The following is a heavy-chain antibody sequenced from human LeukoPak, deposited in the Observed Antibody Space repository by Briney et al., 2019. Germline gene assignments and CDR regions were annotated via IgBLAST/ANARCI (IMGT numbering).Heavy chain of an antibody. CDR3: ARWAGYCSITNCYTAFDY. V-gene: IGHV1-69*01. CDR2: ITPIFGTA. CDR1: GFTFSNYA. D-gene: IGHD2-2*02. Sequence: SVKVSCKPSGFTFSNYAINWVRQAPGQGLEWMGGITPIFGTANYAQRFQGRVTITADESTSTAYMELSSLRSEDTAVYYCARWAGYCSITNCYTAFDYWGQGTLVTVSS. J-gene: IGHJ4*02.